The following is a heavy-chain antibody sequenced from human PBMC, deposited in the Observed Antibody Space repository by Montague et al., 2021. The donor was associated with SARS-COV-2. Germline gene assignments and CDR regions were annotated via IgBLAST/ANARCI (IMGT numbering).Heavy chain of an antibody. V-gene: IGHV3-48*02. CDR1: GFTFTNYA. J-gene: IGHJ4*02. Sequence: SLRLSCAASGFTFTNYAMNWVRQAPGKGLEWVSFISSSGTITYYADSVRGRFTISRDNAKNSLSLHMNSQRDEDTAVYYCARDPRGDGDYFYDYWGQGTLVTVSS. CDR2: ISSSGTIT. D-gene: IGHD4-17*01. CDR3: ARDPRGDGDYFYDY.